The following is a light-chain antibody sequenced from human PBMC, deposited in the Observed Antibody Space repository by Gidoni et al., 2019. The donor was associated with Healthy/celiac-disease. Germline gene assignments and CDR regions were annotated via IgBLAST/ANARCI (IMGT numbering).Light chain of an antibody. Sequence: VMTQSPLSLPVTPGEPASISCRSSQSLLHSNGYNYLDWYLQKPGQSPQLLIYLGSNRASGVPDRFSGSGSGTDVTLKISRVEAEDVGVYYCMQALQTLRFTFGPGTKVDIK. J-gene: IGKJ3*01. CDR1: QSLLHSNGYNY. CDR3: MQALQTLRFT. CDR2: LGS. V-gene: IGKV2-28*01.